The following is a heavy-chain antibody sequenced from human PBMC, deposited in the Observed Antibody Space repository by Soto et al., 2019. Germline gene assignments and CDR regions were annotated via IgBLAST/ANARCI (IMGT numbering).Heavy chain of an antibody. CDR2: SRNKAQSYTT. D-gene: IGHD4-17*01. Sequence: EVHLVESGGGLVQPGGCLRLSCVASDFIFSDYYIDWVRQAPGKGLEWVGRSRNKAQSYTTEYAASVKGRFTFSRDDSKNSIYLQMNSLKIEDTAVYYCVRATKTRTTNFDYWGQGTLVTVSS. V-gene: IGHV3-72*01. CDR1: DFIFSDYY. CDR3: VRATKTRTTNFDY. J-gene: IGHJ4*02.